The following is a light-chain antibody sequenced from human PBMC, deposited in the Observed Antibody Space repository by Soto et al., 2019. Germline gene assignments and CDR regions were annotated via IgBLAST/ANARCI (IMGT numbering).Light chain of an antibody. CDR1: QSVSSN. V-gene: IGKV3-15*01. CDR3: QQYDNLPLT. J-gene: IGKJ3*01. Sequence: EIVMTQSPVTLFVSPGERATLSCRASQSVSSNLGWYQQKPGQAPRLLIYGASTRATGIPARFSGSGSGTEFTLTINSLQSEDFAVYFCQQYDNLPLTFGPGTKVDIK. CDR2: GAS.